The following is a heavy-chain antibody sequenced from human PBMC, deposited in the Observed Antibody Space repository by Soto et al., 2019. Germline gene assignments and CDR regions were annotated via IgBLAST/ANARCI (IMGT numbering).Heavy chain of an antibody. J-gene: IGHJ4*02. Sequence: GSMKVSCQASGFTFTRYGIRWVRQAPGQGLEWMGWISAYNGNTNYAQKLQGRVTMTTDTSTSTAYMELRSLRSDDTAVYYCARDLYNWNYDYWGQGTLVTVSS. CDR1: GFTFTRYG. V-gene: IGHV1-18*04. CDR3: ARDLYNWNYDY. D-gene: IGHD1-7*01. CDR2: ISAYNGNT.